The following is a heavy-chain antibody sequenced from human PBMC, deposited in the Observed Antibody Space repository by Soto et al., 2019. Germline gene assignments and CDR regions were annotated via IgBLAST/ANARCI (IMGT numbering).Heavy chain of an antibody. Sequence: QVQLVESGGGVVQPGRSLRLSCAASGFSFNVYGMHWVRQAPGKGLEWVAVTWSDGSYKYYADSVKGRFTISRDNSKNTLYLQMNSLRVEDTGVFYCARLLRAKNGMDVWGQGTRVTVSS. CDR2: TWSDGSYK. V-gene: IGHV3-33*01. D-gene: IGHD5-12*01. CDR3: ARLLRAKNGMDV. J-gene: IGHJ6*02. CDR1: GFSFNVYG.